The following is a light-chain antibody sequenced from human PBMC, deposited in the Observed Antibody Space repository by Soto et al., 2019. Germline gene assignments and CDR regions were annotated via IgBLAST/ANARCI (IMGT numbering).Light chain of an antibody. CDR1: QSISSW. J-gene: IGKJ1*01. CDR2: DAF. V-gene: IGKV1-5*01. CDR3: QQYNSYST. Sequence: DIQMTQSPSTLPASVGDRVTITCRASQSISSWLAWYQQKPGKAPKLLIHDAFSLESGVPSRFSGSGSGTEFTLTISSPQPDDFTPYYCQQYNSYSTFGQGTKVEIK.